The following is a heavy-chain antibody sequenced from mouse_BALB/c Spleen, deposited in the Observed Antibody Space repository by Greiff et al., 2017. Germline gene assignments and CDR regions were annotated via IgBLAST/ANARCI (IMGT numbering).Heavy chain of an antibody. CDR1: GYTFTDYA. CDR3: AYVNYEGYYAMDY. V-gene: IGHV1-67*01. J-gene: IGHJ4*01. CDR2: ISTYYGNT. Sequence: QVQLKESGPELVRPGVSVKISCKGSGYTFTDYAMHWVKQSHAKSLEWIGVISTYYGNTNYNQKFKGKATMTVDKSSSTAYMELARLTSEDSAIYYCAYVNYEGYYAMDYWGQGTSVTVSS. D-gene: IGHD2-10*02.